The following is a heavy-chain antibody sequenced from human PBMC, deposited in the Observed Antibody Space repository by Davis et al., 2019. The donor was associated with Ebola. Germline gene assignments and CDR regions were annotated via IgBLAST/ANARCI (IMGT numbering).Heavy chain of an antibody. CDR3: TTDESSSSGRYYYYGMDV. D-gene: IGHD6-19*01. V-gene: IGHV3-15*01. CDR2: IKSKTDGGTT. Sequence: PGGSLRLSCAASGFTFSDYYMSWIRQVPGKGLEWVGRIKSKTDGGTTDYAAPVKGRFTISRDDSKNTLYLQMNSLKTEDTAVYYCTTDESSSSGRYYYYGMDVWGQGTTVTVSS. J-gene: IGHJ6*02. CDR1: GFTFSDYY.